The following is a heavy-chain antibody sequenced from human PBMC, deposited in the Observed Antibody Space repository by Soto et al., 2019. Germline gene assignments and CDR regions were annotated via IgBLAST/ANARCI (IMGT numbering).Heavy chain of an antibody. J-gene: IGHJ4*02. Sequence: ASVKVSCKASGYTFTSYYMHWVRQAPGQGLELMGIINPSGGSTSYAQKFQGRVTMTRDTSTSTVYMELSSLRSEDTAVYYCARDSDVVVVAAYYFDYWGQGTLVTVYS. V-gene: IGHV1-46*01. CDR3: ARDSDVVVVAAYYFDY. CDR2: INPSGGST. D-gene: IGHD2-15*01. CDR1: GYTFTSYY.